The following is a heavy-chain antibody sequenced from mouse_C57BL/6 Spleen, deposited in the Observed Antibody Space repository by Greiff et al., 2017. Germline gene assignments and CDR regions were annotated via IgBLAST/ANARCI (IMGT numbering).Heavy chain of an antibody. J-gene: IGHJ4*01. CDR2: IDPSDSET. CDR3: ARDDGYYAMDY. D-gene: IGHD2-3*01. CDR1: GYTFTSYW. V-gene: IGHV1-52*01. Sequence: QVQLQQPGAELVRPGSSVKLSCKASGYTFTSYWLHWVKQRPIQGLEWIGNIDPSDSETHYNQKFKDKATLTVDKSSSTAYMQLSSLTSEDSAVYDCARDDGYYAMDYWGQGTSVTVSS.